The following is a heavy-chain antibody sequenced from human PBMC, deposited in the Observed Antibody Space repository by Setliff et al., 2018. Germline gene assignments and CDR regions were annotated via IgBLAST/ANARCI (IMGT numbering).Heavy chain of an antibody. Sequence: ASVKVSCRTSGYSFTDFYIHWVRHAPGHGLEWLGRLNPRTGGTNLPQRFQGRVTMTRDTSMKTAFLEMSGLTSDDTAIFYCAKGGGRLSISQSYFHMDVWGAGTTVTVSS. D-gene: IGHD3-16*01. CDR2: LNPRTGGT. CDR1: GYSFTDFY. V-gene: IGHV1-2*06. CDR3: AKGGGRLSISQSYFHMDV. J-gene: IGHJ6*03.